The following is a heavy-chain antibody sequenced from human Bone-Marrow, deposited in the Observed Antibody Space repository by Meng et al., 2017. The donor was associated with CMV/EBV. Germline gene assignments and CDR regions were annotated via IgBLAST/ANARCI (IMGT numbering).Heavy chain of an antibody. V-gene: IGHV4-59*01. CDR3: TRRSRLGAEGQKGYDY. Sequence: SETLSLTCTVSGGSISSYYWSWIRQPPGKGLEWIGYIYYSGSTNYNPSLKSRVTISVDTSKNQFSLKLSSVTAADTAVYYCTRRSRLGAEGQKGYDYWGQGNLVNVDS. D-gene: IGHD3-16*01. CDR2: IYYSGST. CDR1: GGSISSYY. J-gene: IGHJ4*02.